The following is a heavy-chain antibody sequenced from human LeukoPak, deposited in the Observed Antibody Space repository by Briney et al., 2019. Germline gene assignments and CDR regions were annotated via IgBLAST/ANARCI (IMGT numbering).Heavy chain of an antibody. V-gene: IGHV3-30*02. D-gene: IGHD3-3*01. J-gene: IGHJ4*02. CDR3: AKDHGFWSGYLF. CDR2: IRSDGNVT. CDR1: GFLFSSNG. Sequence: GGSLRLSCEASGFLFSSNGMHWVRQAPGKGLEWVAFIRSDGNVTKYLDSVKGRFTISRDNFKSILYLQVNNLRPDDTAVYFCAKDHGFWSGYLFWGQGTLVTVSS.